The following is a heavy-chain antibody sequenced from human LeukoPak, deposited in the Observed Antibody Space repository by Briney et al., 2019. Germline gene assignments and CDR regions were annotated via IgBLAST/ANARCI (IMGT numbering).Heavy chain of an antibody. Sequence: SETLSLTCTVSGGSISSGSYYWSWIRQPAGKGLEWIGRIYTSGSTNYNPSLKSRVTISVDTSKNQFSLKLSSVTAADTAVYYCARERRRDGYNSKALDIWSQGTMVTVSS. V-gene: IGHV4-61*02. CDR3: ARERRRDGYNSKALDI. D-gene: IGHD5-24*01. CDR2: IYTSGST. CDR1: GGSISSGSYY. J-gene: IGHJ3*02.